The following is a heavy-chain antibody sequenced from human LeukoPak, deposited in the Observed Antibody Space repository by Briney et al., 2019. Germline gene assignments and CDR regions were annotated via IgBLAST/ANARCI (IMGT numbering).Heavy chain of an antibody. V-gene: IGHV4-4*07. CDR1: GGSISSYY. CDR3: ARDPSTHKQLATYFDY. Sequence: SETLSLTCTVSGGSISSYYWSWIRQPAGKGLEWIGRIYTSGSTNYNPSLKSRVTMSVDTSKNQFSLKLSSVTAADTAVCYCARDPSTHKQLATYFDYWGQGTLATVSS. CDR2: IYTSGST. J-gene: IGHJ4*02. D-gene: IGHD6-6*01.